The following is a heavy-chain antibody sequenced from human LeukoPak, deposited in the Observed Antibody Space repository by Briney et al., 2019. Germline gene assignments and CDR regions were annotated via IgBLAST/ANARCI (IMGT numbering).Heavy chain of an antibody. V-gene: IGHV3-74*01. CDR1: GFTFSSYW. J-gene: IGHJ5*02. Sequence: GGSLRLSCAASGFTFSSYWMHWVRQAPGKGLVWVSRINSDGSSTSYADSVKGRFTISRDNAKNTLYLQMNSLRAEDTAVYYCARGYDYYGSGSYYLQPDLSWFDPWGQGTLVTVSS. D-gene: IGHD3-10*01. CDR2: INSDGSST. CDR3: ARGYDYYGSGSYYLQPDLSWFDP.